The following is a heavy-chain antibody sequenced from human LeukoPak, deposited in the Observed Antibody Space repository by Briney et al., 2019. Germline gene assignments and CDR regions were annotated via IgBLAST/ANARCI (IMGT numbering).Heavy chain of an antibody. CDR2: INPNSGGI. CDR1: GYTFTNYG. CDR3: ARGWNGGSLTWFDP. J-gene: IGHJ5*02. D-gene: IGHD1-26*01. V-gene: IGHV1-2*02. Sequence: ASVKVSCKASGYTFTNYGVSWVRQAPGQGLEWMGWINPNSGGINYAQKFQGRVTMTRDTSISAAYMQLSSLRSDDTAVYYCARGWNGGSLTWFDPWGQGTLVAVSS.